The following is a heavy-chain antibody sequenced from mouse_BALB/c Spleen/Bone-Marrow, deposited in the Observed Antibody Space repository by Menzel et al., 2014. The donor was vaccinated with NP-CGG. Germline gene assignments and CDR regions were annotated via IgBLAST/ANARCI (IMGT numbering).Heavy chain of an antibody. V-gene: IGHV1S81*02. CDR2: INPSNGGP. D-gene: IGHD4-1*01. Sequence: VQLQQSGAELVKPGASVKLSCKASGYTFTNYYIYWVEQRPGQGLEWIGEINPSNGGPNFNEKFKSKATLTVDKSSSTAYMQLSSLTSEDSAVYYCTRARPGGFAYWGQGTLVTVSA. J-gene: IGHJ3*01. CDR1: GYTFTNYY. CDR3: TRARPGGFAY.